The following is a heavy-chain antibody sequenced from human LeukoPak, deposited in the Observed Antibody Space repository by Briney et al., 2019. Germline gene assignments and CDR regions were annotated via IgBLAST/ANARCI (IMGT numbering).Heavy chain of an antibody. CDR3: ARDRSHCSSTSCYYYYGMDV. J-gene: IGHJ6*04. CDR2: IIPIFGTA. V-gene: IGHV1-69*13. D-gene: IGHD2-2*01. CDR1: GGTFSSCA. Sequence: SVKVSCKASGGTFSSCAISWVRQAPGQGLEWMGGIIPIFGTANYAQKFQGRVTITADESTSTAYMELSSLRSEDTAVYYCARDRSHCSSTSCYYYYGMDVWGKGTTVTVSS.